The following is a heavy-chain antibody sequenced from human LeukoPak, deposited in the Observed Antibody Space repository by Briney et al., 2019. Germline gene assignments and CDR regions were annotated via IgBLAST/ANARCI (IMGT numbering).Heavy chain of an antibody. CDR2: ISESGSLI. Sequence: GGSLRLSCAASGFTFSNYEMNWVRQAPGKGLEWVAYISESGSLIYYADSVMGRFTISRDNSHNSLFLQMSSLRAEHTAVYYCARDSGSATTGNEFDYWGQGTLVSVSS. CDR3: ARDSGSATTGNEFDY. CDR1: GFTFSNYE. V-gene: IGHV3-48*03. J-gene: IGHJ4*02. D-gene: IGHD6-13*01.